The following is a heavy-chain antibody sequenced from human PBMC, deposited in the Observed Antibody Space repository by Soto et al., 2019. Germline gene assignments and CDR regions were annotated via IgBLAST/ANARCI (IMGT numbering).Heavy chain of an antibody. J-gene: IGHJ6*02. CDR1: GGSFSGYY. D-gene: IGHD1-26*01. Sequence: QVQLQQWGAGLLKPSETLSLTCAVYGGSFSGYYWSWIRQPPGKGLEWIGEINHSGSTNYNPSLMSRVTISVDTSKNQFALKLSSVTAADTAVYYCARQKWTYYYYGMDVWGQGTTVTVSS. V-gene: IGHV4-34*01. CDR3: ARQKWTYYYYGMDV. CDR2: INHSGST.